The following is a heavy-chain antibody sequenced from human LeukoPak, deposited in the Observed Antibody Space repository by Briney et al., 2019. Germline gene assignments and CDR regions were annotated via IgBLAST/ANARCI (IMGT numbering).Heavy chain of an antibody. Sequence: GGSLRLSCAASGFTFSNYGLHWVRQAPGKGLEWVAFMSYDGTHEYYADSARGRFTISRDNSKNTLFLQMNSLRTVDTAVYYCAKDFGYGDCFDYWGQGTVVTVSS. J-gene: IGHJ4*02. V-gene: IGHV3-30*18. D-gene: IGHD4-17*01. CDR2: MSYDGTHE. CDR3: AKDFGYGDCFDY. CDR1: GFTFSNYG.